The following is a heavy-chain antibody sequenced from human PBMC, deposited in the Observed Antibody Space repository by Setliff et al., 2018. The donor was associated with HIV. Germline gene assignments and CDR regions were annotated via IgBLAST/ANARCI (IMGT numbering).Heavy chain of an antibody. J-gene: IGHJ6*03. D-gene: IGHD6-6*01. CDR1: GASITTDTYY. CDR3: ARAEQLPLGDYYYMDV. CDR2: IYHRGST. Sequence: PSETLSLTCTVSGASITTDTYYWAWIRQPPGKGLEWIGSIYHRGSTHHNPSLKRRVTFSVDTSKNQFSLKLSSVTAADTAVYYCARAEQLPLGDYYYMDVWGQGTTVTVSS. V-gene: IGHV4-39*07.